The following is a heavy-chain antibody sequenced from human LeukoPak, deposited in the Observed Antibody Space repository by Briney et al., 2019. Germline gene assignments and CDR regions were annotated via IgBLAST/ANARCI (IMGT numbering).Heavy chain of an antibody. D-gene: IGHD2-15*01. J-gene: IGHJ4*02. Sequence: GGSLRLSCAASGFTFSSYSMNWVRQAPGKGLEWVSSISSGSGYIYYADSVKGRFTISRDNAKNSLYLQMNSLSAEDTAVYYCARDIKITVVVGGYFDYWGQGTLVTVSS. CDR1: GFTFSSYS. CDR2: ISSGSGYI. V-gene: IGHV3-21*01. CDR3: ARDIKITVVVGGYFDY.